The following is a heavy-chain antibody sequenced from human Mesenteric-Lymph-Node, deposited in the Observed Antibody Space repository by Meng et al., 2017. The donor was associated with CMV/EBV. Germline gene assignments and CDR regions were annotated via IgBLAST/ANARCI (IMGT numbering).Heavy chain of an antibody. Sequence: GESLKISCAASGFTFSSYAMHWVRQAPGKGLEWVAVISYDGSNKYYADSVKGRFTISRDNSKNTLYLQMNSLRAEDTAVYYCAREVYDTSNYQAYYYGMDVWGQGTTVTVSS. V-gene: IGHV3-30-3*01. D-gene: IGHD3-22*01. CDR1: GFTFSSYA. CDR2: ISYDGSNK. CDR3: AREVYDTSNYQAYYYGMDV. J-gene: IGHJ6*02.